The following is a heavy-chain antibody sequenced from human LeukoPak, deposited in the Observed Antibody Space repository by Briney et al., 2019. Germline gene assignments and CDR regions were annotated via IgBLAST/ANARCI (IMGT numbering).Heavy chain of an antibody. J-gene: IGHJ4*02. Sequence: GRSLRLSCAASGFTFSTFAMHWVRQAPGKGLEWVALISYDGSNKYYADSVKGRFTISRDNAKNSLFLQMNSLRAEDTAVYYCARVFFLTITTPDYWGQGTLVTVSS. D-gene: IGHD1-1*01. CDR1: GFTFSTFA. CDR3: ARVFFLTITTPDY. V-gene: IGHV3-30-3*01. CDR2: ISYDGSNK.